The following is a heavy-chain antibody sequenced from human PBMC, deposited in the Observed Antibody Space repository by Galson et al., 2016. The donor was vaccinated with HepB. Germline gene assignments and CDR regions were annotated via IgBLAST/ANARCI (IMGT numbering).Heavy chain of an antibody. J-gene: IGHJ4*02. CDR3: VRGDHYATSGYFLDH. CDR1: AFTFSNFG. Sequence: SLRLSCAASAFTFSNFGMHWVRQAPGKGLQWVAVIWYNGGQKYYADFAKGRFTISRDNSENTLYLQMNNLSAEDPAVYYGVRGDHYATSGYFLDHWGQGTLVTVSS. CDR2: IWYNGGQK. V-gene: IGHV3-33*01. D-gene: IGHD3-22*01.